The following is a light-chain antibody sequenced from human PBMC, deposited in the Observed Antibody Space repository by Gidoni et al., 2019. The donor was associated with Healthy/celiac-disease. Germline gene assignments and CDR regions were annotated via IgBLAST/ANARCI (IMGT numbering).Light chain of an antibody. CDR3: QQRSNWPLT. V-gene: IGKV3-11*01. Sequence: EIVLTQSPATLSLSTGERATLSCRASQSVSSYLAWYQQKPGQAPRLLIYDASNRATGIPARFSGSGSGTDFTLTTSSLEPEDFAVYYCQQRSNWPLTFGGGTKVEIK. CDR2: DAS. CDR1: QSVSSY. J-gene: IGKJ4*01.